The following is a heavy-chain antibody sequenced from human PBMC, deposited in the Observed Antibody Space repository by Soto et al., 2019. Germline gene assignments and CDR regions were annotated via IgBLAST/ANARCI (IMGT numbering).Heavy chain of an antibody. CDR2: VTHSGTA. CDR3: ARIHWAQSSLDY. J-gene: IGHJ4*02. Sequence: TLSLTCAVSGGSIYSGAFSLSCIRQPPGKGLELIGYVTHSGTAYSIPSLNGRLTLSVDSSQTQFSLKLTSVTAADSAFYYCARIHWAQSSLDYWGRGILVTVSS. D-gene: IGHD6-19*01. V-gene: IGHV4-30-2*01. CDR1: GGSIYSGAFS.